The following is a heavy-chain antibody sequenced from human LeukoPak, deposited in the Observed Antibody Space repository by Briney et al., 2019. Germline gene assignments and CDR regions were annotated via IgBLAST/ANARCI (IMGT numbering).Heavy chain of an antibody. V-gene: IGHV3-53*01. CDR3: ARGQSPITLMDV. CDR2: IYSGGST. D-gene: IGHD3-3*01. Sequence: PGGSLRLSCAASGFTVSSNYMSWVRQAPGKGLEWVSVIYSGGSTYYADSVKGRFTISRDNSKNTLYLQMNSLRAEDTAVYFCARGQSPITLMDVWGKGTTVTVSS. J-gene: IGHJ6*03. CDR1: GFTVSSNY.